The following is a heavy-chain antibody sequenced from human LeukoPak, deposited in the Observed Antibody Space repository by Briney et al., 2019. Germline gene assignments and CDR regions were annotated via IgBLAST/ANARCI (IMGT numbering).Heavy chain of an antibody. D-gene: IGHD3-16*02. CDR1: GGSISGYY. V-gene: IGHV4-59*12. Sequence: SETLSLTCTVSGGSISGYYWSWIRQPPGKGLEWIGYIYYSGSTNYNPSLKSRVTISVDTSKNQFSLKLSSVTAADTAVYYCARGLYDYVWGSYRHPHDYWGQGTLVTVSS. J-gene: IGHJ4*02. CDR3: ARGLYDYVWGSYRHPHDY. CDR2: IYYSGST.